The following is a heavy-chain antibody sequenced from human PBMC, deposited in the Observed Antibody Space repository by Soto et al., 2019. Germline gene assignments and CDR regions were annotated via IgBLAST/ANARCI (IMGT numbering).Heavy chain of an antibody. CDR3: ARGGMATIIGGYFDY. CDR2: INPNSGGT. CDR1: GYTFTGYY. J-gene: IGHJ4*02. V-gene: IGHV1-2*02. D-gene: IGHD5-12*01. Sequence: GASVKVSCKASGYTFTGYYMHWVRQAPGQGLEWMGWINPNSGGTNYAQKFQGRVTMTRDTSISTAYMELSRLRSGDTAVYYCARGGMATIIGGYFDYWGQGTLVIVSS.